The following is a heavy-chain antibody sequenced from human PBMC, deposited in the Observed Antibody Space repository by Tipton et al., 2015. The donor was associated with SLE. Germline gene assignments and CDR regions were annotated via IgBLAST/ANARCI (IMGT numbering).Heavy chain of an antibody. CDR2: IDYTGNT. V-gene: IGHV4-39*01. Sequence: TLSLTCTVSGDSISSSGYYWGWIRQPPGKGLEWIGSIDYTGNTHYNPSLKSRVTISVDTSANQFSLKVTSVIAADTAMYYCAKYRGGTMLDVWGQGTTVTVSS. D-gene: IGHD2-15*01. CDR1: GDSISSSGYY. J-gene: IGHJ6*02. CDR3: AKYRGGTMLDV.